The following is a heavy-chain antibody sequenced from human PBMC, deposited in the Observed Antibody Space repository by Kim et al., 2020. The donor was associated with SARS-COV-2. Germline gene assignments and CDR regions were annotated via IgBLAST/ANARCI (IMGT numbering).Heavy chain of an antibody. CDR1: TVTFNNYW. J-gene: IGHJ4*02. V-gene: IGHV3-74*01. CDR3: VRDYGFDY. Sequence: GGSLRLSCAASTVTFNNYWMHWVRQVPGKGLVWISCINHDGRSTTYADSVKGRFTMSRDNAKNTLYLQMDRLRVEDTAVYYCVRDYGFDYWGQVILVTVSS. CDR2: INHDGRST. D-gene: IGHD3-10*01.